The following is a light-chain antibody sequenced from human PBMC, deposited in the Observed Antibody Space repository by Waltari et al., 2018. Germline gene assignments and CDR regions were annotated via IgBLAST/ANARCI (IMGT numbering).Light chain of an antibody. CDR2: AAS. J-gene: IGKJ4*01. CDR3: QQAASFPLT. Sequence: DIQMPPSPSSVSASVGDRVTITCRASQGISSWLAWYQQKPGRAPNLLIYAASSLQSGVPARFSGSGSGTEFTLTISSLQPDDFATYYCQQAASFPLTFGGGTKVEIK. V-gene: IGKV1-12*01. CDR1: QGISSW.